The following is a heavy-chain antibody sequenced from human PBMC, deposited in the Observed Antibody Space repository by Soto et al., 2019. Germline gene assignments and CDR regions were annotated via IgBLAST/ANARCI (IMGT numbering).Heavy chain of an antibody. V-gene: IGHV3-74*01. D-gene: IGHD2-2*01. Sequence: GGSLRLSCAASGFTFSSYWMHWVRQAPGKGLVWVSRINSDGSSTSYADSVKGRFTISRDNAKNTLYLQMNSLRAEDTAVYYCARVELVPAALMGLGYYYGMDVWGQGTTVTVSS. CDR2: INSDGSST. CDR3: ARVELVPAALMGLGYYYGMDV. CDR1: GFTFSSYW. J-gene: IGHJ6*02.